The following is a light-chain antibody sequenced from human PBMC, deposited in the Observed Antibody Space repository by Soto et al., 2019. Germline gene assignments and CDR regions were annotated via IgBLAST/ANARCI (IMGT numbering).Light chain of an antibody. CDR1: QTVRNNY. V-gene: IGKV3-20*01. CDR3: QQYNSYST. CDR2: GAS. Sequence: EFVLTQSPGTLSLSPGERLTLSCRASQTVRNNYLAWYEQRPGXAPXXLIYGASNRATGIPDRFSGSGSGTEFTLTISSLQPDDFATYDCQQYNSYSTFGGGTKVDIK. J-gene: IGKJ4*01.